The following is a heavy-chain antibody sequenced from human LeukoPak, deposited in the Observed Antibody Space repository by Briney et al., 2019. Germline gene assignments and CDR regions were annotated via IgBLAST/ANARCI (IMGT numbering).Heavy chain of an antibody. J-gene: IGHJ4*02. Sequence: GGSLRLSCAASGFTVGSNYLSWVRQAPGKGLEWVSTIYTGGNTYYAASVKGRFTISRDFSKNTVFLHMNSLRAEDTAMYYCARGDDSGYYDYFDYWGQGALVTVSS. CDR3: ARGDDSGYYDYFDY. D-gene: IGHD3-22*01. CDR1: GFTVGSNY. CDR2: IYTGGNT. V-gene: IGHV3-53*01.